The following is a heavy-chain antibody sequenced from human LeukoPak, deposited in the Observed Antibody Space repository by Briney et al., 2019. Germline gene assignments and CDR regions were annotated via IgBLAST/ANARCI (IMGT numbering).Heavy chain of an antibody. D-gene: IGHD3-16*01. CDR1: NGSFSGYY. V-gene: IGHV4-34*01. CDR2: INHSGSI. J-gene: IGHJ4*02. CDR3: ARVGYDYLWGSERDH. Sequence: SETLSLTCRVCNGSFSGYYWNWIRQSPGKGLEWIGEINHSGSIHYNPSLKSRATISGDSSNNQFTLKLSSVTAADTAMYYCARVGYDYLWGSERDHWGQGTLVIVSS.